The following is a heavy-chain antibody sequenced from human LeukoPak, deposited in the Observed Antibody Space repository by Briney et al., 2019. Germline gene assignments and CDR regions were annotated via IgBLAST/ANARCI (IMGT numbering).Heavy chain of an antibody. V-gene: IGHV1-2*02. CDR1: GYTFTGYY. CDR3: ARAGPTYYCDSSGYQN. J-gene: IGHJ4*02. D-gene: IGHD3-22*01. CDR2: INPNSGGT. Sequence: ASVKVSCKASGYTFTGYYMHWVRQAPGQGLEWMGWINPNSGGTNYAQRFQGRVTMTRDTSISTAYMELSRLRSDDTAVYYCARAGPTYYCDSSGYQNWGQGTLVTVSS.